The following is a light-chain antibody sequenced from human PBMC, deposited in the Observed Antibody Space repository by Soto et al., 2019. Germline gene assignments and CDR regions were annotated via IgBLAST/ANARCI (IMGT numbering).Light chain of an antibody. CDR2: HVS. V-gene: IGLV2-14*01. J-gene: IGLJ1*01. CDR3: YSYTTSSTYV. Sequence: QSVLTQPASVSGSPGQSITISCTGTSSDVGAYNHVSWYQQHPAKIPKLMIYHVSNRPSGVSDRFSGSKSGNTASLTISGLQAEDEADYYCYSYTTSSTYVFGTGTKVTVL. CDR1: SSDVGAYNH.